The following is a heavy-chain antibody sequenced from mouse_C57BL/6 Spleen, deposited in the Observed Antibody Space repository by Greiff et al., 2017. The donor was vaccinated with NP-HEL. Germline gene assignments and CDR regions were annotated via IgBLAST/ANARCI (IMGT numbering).Heavy chain of an antibody. CDR2: IDPETGGT. D-gene: IGHD2-3*01. CDR3: TRSEGGYYLYAMDY. Sequence: QVQLQQSGAELVRPGASVTLSCKASGYTFTDYEMHWVKQTPVHGLEWIGAIDPETGGTAYNQKFKGKAILTADKSSSTAYMELRSLTSEDSAVYYCTRSEGGYYLYAMDYWGQGTSVTVSS. J-gene: IGHJ4*01. CDR1: GYTFTDYE. V-gene: IGHV1-15*01.